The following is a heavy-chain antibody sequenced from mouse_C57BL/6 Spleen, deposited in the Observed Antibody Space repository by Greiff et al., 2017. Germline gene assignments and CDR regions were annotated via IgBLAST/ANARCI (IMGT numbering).Heavy chain of an antibody. D-gene: IGHD3-3*01. Sequence: EVQLQESGGGLVQPKGSLKLSCAASGFSFNTYAMNWVRQAPGKGLEWVARIRSKSNNYATYYADSVKDRFTISRDDSESMLYLQMNNLKTEDTAMYYCVRPRPGRNGMDYWGQGTSVTVSS. V-gene: IGHV10-1*01. CDR3: VRPRPGRNGMDY. J-gene: IGHJ4*01. CDR2: IRSKSNNYAT. CDR1: GFSFNTYA.